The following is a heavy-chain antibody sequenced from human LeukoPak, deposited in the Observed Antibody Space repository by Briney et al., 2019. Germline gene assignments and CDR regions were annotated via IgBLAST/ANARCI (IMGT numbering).Heavy chain of an antibody. CDR1: GGSISSYY. D-gene: IGHD6-13*01. V-gene: IGHV4-59*01. Sequence: SETLSLTCTVSGGSISSYYWSWIRQPPGKGLEWIGYIYYSGSTNYNPSLKSRVTISVGTSKNQFSLKLSSVTAADTAVYYCASSQQQLSLSFDYWGQGTLVTVSS. J-gene: IGHJ4*02. CDR2: IYYSGST. CDR3: ASSQQQLSLSFDY.